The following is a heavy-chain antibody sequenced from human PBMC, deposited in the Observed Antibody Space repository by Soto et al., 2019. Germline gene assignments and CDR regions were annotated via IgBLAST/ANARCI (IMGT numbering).Heavy chain of an antibody. CDR2: IWYDGSNK. J-gene: IGHJ4*02. V-gene: IGHV3-33*01. CDR3: ARDGVGPTPDY. Sequence: QVQLVESGGGVVQPGRSLRLSCAASGFTFSSYGMHWVRQAPGKGLEWVAVIWYDGSNKYYADSVKGRFTISRDNSKNTLYLQMNSLRAEDTAVYYCARDGVGPTPDYWGQGTLVTVSS. D-gene: IGHD1-26*01. CDR1: GFTFSSYG.